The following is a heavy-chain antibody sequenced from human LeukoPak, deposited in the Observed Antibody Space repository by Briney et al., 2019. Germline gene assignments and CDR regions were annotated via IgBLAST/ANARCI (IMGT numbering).Heavy chain of an antibody. CDR3: ARNYYDSSGSPKLPLY. D-gene: IGHD3-22*01. J-gene: IGHJ4*02. CDR2: INPSGGST. V-gene: IGHV1-46*01. CDR1: GYTFTSYY. Sequence: GASVKVSCKASGYTFTSYYMHWVRQAPGQGLEWMGIINPSGGSTSYAQKFQGRVTMTRDMSTSTVYMELSSLRSEDTAVYYCARNYYDSSGSPKLPLYWGQGTLVTVSS.